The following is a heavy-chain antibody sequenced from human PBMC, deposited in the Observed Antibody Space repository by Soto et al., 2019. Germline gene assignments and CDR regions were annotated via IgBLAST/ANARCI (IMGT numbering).Heavy chain of an antibody. D-gene: IGHD6-6*01. V-gene: IGHV1-2*04. CDR2: INPNSGGT. CDR3: ARANIAEYSSSTYYYYGMDV. CDR1: GYTFTGYY. Sequence: ASVKVSCKASGYTFTGYYMHWVRQAPGQGLEWMGRINPNSGGTNYAQKFQGWVTMTRDTSISTAYMELSRLRSDDTAVYYCARANIAEYSSSTYYYYGMDVWGQGTTVTVSS. J-gene: IGHJ6*02.